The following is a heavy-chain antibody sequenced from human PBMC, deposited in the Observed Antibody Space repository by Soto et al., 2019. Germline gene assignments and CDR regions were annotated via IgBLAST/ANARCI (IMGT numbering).Heavy chain of an antibody. V-gene: IGHV1-3*01. CDR3: ATAIADDAFDI. CDR2: INAGNSNT. CDR1: GYTFTSYA. Sequence: ASVKVSCKASGYTFTSYAMHWVRQAPGQRLEWMGWINAGNSNTKYSQKFQGRVTITRDTSASTAYMELSSLRFEDTAVYFCATAIADDAFDIWGRGTMVTVSS. J-gene: IGHJ3*02. D-gene: IGHD2-2*01.